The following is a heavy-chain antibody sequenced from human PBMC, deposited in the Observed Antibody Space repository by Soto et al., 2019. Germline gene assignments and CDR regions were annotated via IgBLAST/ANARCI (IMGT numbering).Heavy chain of an antibody. CDR3: ARGGLRTPMLRFCHD. D-gene: IGHD5-18*01. J-gene: IGHJ2*01. CDR2: INTANGRT. Sequence: ASVKVSCKASGYTFSSYAMHWVRQTPGQRLEWMGWINTANGRTTYSQKFQGRLTINRDTSASTAYMELSSLRFEDTAVYYCARGGLRTPMLRFCHDGGR. CDR1: GYTFSSYA. V-gene: IGHV1-3*04.